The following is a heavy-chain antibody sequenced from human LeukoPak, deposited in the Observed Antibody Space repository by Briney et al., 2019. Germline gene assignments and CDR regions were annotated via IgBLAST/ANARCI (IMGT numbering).Heavy chain of an antibody. D-gene: IGHD2-2*01. Sequence: GASVKVSCKASGYTFTGYYMHWVRQAPGQGREWMGWINPNSGGTNYAQKFQGRVTMTRDTSISTAYMELSRLRSDDTAVYYCARLPYCSSTSCYLAPDDYYYYGMDVWGQGTTVTVSS. J-gene: IGHJ6*02. CDR2: INPNSGGT. CDR1: GYTFTGYY. CDR3: ARLPYCSSTSCYLAPDDYYYYGMDV. V-gene: IGHV1-2*02.